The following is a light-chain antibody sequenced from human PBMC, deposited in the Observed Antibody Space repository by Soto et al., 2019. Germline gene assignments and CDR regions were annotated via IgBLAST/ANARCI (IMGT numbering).Light chain of an antibody. CDR3: QQYINWPPTFT. J-gene: IGKJ2*01. V-gene: IGKV3-15*01. CDR1: QSVSSN. Sequence: EIVMTQSPATLSVSPGETVTLSCRASQSVSSNLAWYQQKPGQAPRLLIYAASTRATSIPARFSGSGSETEFTLAISSLQSEDFAIYYCQQYINWPPTFTFGQGTKLEIK. CDR2: AAS.